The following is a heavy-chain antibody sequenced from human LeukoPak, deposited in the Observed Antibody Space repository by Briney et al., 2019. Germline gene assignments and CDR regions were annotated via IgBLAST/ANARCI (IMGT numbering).Heavy chain of an antibody. CDR3: ARDYSSGLNQWFDP. V-gene: IGHV1-69*13. CDR1: GGTFSSYA. CDR2: IIPIFGTA. Sequence: SVKVSCKASGGTFSSYAISWVRHAPGQGLEWMGGIIPIFGTANYAQKFQGRVTITADESTSTAYMELSSLRSEDTAVYYCARDYSSGLNQWFDPWGQGTLVTVSS. J-gene: IGHJ5*02. D-gene: IGHD6-19*01.